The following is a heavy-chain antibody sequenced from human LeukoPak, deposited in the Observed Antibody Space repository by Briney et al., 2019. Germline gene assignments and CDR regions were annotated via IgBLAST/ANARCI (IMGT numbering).Heavy chain of an antibody. CDR2: IYYSGST. Sequence: SQTMSLTCIVSGGSISSYYWSWIRQPPGKGLEWIGYIYYSGSTNYNPSLKSRVTISVGTSKNQFSLKLSSVTAADSAVYYCARVLGVITFDAFDIWGQGTMVTVSS. CDR1: GGSISSYY. CDR3: ARVLGVITFDAFDI. V-gene: IGHV4-59*01. J-gene: IGHJ3*02. D-gene: IGHD3-22*01.